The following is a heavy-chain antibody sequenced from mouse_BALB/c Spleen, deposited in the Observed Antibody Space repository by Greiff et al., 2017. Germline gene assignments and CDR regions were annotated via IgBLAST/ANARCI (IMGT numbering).Heavy chain of an antibody. CDR1: GYTFTSYY. D-gene: IGHD3-3*01. V-gene: IGHV1S81*02. CDR2: INPSNGGT. J-gene: IGHJ2*01. Sequence: QVQLQQSGAELVKPGASVKLSCKASGYTFTSYYMYWVKQRPGQGLEWIGEINPSNGGTNFNEKFKSKATLTVDKSSSTAYMQLSSLTSEDSAVYYCTRGAGNFDYWGQGTTLTVSS. CDR3: TRGAGNFDY.